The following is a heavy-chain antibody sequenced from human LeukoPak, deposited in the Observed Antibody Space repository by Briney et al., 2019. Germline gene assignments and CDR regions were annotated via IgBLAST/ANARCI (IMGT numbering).Heavy chain of an antibody. CDR1: PLGLSANW. Sequence: GGPLNLSCEPSPLGLSANWMPWVRKAQGKGLNWVAHIKRDGSEEYYVDSVKGRFTISRDNAKTSLYLQMNSLRAEDTAVYYCARWNSGWEFDYWGQGTLVSVSS. CDR3: ARWNSGWEFDY. D-gene: IGHD6-19*01. V-gene: IGHV3-7*05. CDR2: IKRDGSEE. J-gene: IGHJ4*02.